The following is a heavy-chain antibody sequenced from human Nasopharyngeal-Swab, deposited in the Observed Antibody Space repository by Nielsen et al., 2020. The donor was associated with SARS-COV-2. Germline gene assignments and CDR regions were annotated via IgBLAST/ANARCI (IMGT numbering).Heavy chain of an antibody. CDR1: GYTFTSYG. Sequence: ASVKVSCKASGYTFTSYGISWVRQAPGQGLEWMGLISAYNGNTNYAQKLQGRVTMTTDTSTSTAYMELRSLRSDDTAVYYCARDRGAVTQPLHFDYWGQGTLVTVSS. CDR3: ARDRGAVTQPLHFDY. D-gene: IGHD4-17*01. V-gene: IGHV1-18*01. CDR2: ISAYNGNT. J-gene: IGHJ4*02.